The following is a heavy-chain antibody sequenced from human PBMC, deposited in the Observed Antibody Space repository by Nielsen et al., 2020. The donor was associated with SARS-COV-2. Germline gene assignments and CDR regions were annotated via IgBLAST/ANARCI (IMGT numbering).Heavy chain of an antibody. Sequence: SETLSLTCSVSGDSVSEYYWSWLRQAPGKEPEWIGYIFYSGTTDYNPSLRNRVSISMDISKNQLSLRLRSVTAADTAIYYCAVYSQYTSSLNWFDPWGHGVLVTVSS. CDR2: IFYSGTT. J-gene: IGHJ5*02. CDR1: GDSVSEYY. D-gene: IGHD6-13*01. CDR3: AVYSQYTSSLNWFDP. V-gene: IGHV4-59*08.